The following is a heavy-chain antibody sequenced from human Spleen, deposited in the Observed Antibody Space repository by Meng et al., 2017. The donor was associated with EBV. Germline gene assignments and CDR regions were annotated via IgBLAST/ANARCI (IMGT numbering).Heavy chain of an antibody. V-gene: IGHV1-24*01. D-gene: IGHD3-22*01. CDR3: ATFRYYYDSGAYPLFDY. CDR2: FDPEHDEK. Sequence: VRVVESGAEVEKPGASVKVSCKVSGYTLTELSMHWVRQAPGKGLEWMGGFDPEHDEKIYAQKFKGRVTLTEDTSTDTAYMELSSLRSEDTAVYYCATFRYYYDSGAYPLFDYWGQGTLVTVSS. CDR1: GYTLTELS. J-gene: IGHJ4*02.